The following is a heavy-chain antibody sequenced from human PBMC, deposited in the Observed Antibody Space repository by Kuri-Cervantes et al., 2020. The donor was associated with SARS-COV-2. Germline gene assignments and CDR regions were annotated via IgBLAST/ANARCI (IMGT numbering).Heavy chain of an antibody. CDR3: ARDKVLRYFDWSRTGGWFDP. D-gene: IGHD3-9*01. Sequence: ASVKVSCKASGYTFTSYAMHWVRQAPGQRLEWMGWINAGNGNTKYSQKFQGRVTITRDTSASTAYMELSSLRSEDTAVYYCARDKVLRYFDWSRTGGWFDPWGQGTLVTVSS. V-gene: IGHV1-3*01. J-gene: IGHJ5*02. CDR1: GYTFTSYA. CDR2: INAGNGNT.